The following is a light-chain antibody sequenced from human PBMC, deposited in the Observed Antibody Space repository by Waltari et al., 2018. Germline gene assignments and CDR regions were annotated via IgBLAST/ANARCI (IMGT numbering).Light chain of an antibody. CDR3: QQYFNYPRT. J-gene: IGKJ1*01. V-gene: IGKV1-8*01. CDR1: QYISNY. CDR2: EAS. Sequence: AFRMTQSPSSLSSSPGDRVTITCRALQYISNYLAWFQQRPGKAPKLLIYEASTLQRGVPSRFSGSGSGTDFTLTITSLQSDDFATYYCQQYFNYPRTFGQGTRVEIE.